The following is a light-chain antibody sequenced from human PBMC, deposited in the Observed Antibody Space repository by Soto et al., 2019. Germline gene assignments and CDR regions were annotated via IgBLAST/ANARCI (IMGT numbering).Light chain of an antibody. Sequence: DIQMTQSPSTLSASVGDRVTITCRASQSISSWLAWYQQKPGKAPKFLIYDASSLESGVPSRFSGSGSGTEFTPTISSLQPDDIATYYCQQYNSYPTFGQGTKVEIK. V-gene: IGKV1-5*01. CDR2: DAS. J-gene: IGKJ1*01. CDR1: QSISSW. CDR3: QQYNSYPT.